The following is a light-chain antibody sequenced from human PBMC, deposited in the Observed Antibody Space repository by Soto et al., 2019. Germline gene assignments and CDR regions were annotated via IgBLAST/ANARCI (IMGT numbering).Light chain of an antibody. CDR1: QSVRSTL. V-gene: IGKV3-20*01. CDR3: QQYGGSPRT. CDR2: GAS. J-gene: IGKJ1*01. Sequence: ESLLTQSPTTLSLSPVEIATLSCRASQSVRSTLLAWYQHKPGQAPRLVIYGASNRATGIPDRFSGSGSGTDFTLTISRLEPEDFAVYYCQQYGGSPRTFGQGTKVEIK.